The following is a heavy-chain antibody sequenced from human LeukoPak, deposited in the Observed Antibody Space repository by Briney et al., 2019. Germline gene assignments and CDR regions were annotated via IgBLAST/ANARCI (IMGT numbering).Heavy chain of an antibody. Sequence: PSETLSLTCAVYGGSFSGYYWSWIRQPPGKGLEWIGSIYYSGSTYYNPSLKSRVTISVDTSKNQFSLKLSSVTAADTAVYYCLFGQSPGAFDIWGQGTMVTVSS. J-gene: IGHJ3*02. CDR3: LFGQSPGAFDI. D-gene: IGHD3-10*01. CDR1: GGSFSGYY. CDR2: IYYSGST. V-gene: IGHV4-34*01.